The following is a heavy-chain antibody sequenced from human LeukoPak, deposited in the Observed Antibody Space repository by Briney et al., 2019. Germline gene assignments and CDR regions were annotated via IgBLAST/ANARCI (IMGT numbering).Heavy chain of an antibody. CDR3: AREGVTMIVVAPADWFDP. Sequence: ASVKVSCKASGYTFTGYYIHWVRQAPGQGLEWMGWINPNSGGTNYAQKFQGRVTMTRDTSISTAYMELSRLRADDTAMYYCAREGVTMIVVAPADWFDPWGQGTLVTVSS. CDR1: GYTFTGYY. D-gene: IGHD3-22*01. J-gene: IGHJ5*02. CDR2: INPNSGGT. V-gene: IGHV1-2*02.